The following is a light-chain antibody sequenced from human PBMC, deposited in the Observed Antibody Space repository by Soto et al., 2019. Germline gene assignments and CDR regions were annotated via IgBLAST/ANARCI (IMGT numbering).Light chain of an antibody. CDR1: QSVLYSSNNKNY. J-gene: IGKJ2*01. Sequence: DIVMTQSPDSLAVSLGERATINCKSSQSVLYSSNNKNYLAWYQQKPGQPPKLLIYWASTRVSGVPDRFSGIGSGPDFTLTISSLQAEDVAVSYCQQYYSTPYTFGQGTKLEIK. CDR2: WAS. V-gene: IGKV4-1*01. CDR3: QQYYSTPYT.